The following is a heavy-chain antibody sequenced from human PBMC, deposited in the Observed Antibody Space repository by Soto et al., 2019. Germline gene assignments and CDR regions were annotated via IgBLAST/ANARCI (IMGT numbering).Heavy chain of an antibody. Sequence: LRLSCEASGFAFSSYAMHWVRQAPGKGLEWVGVISYDGNYIYYADSAKGRFTTSRDNSKNTLYVQVNSLRPEDTAVYYCAKGILSATIGPYAMDVWGQGTTVTVSS. CDR3: AKGILSATIGPYAMDV. CDR1: GFAFSSYA. CDR2: ISYDGNYI. V-gene: IGHV3-30*18. J-gene: IGHJ6*02. D-gene: IGHD3-16*01.